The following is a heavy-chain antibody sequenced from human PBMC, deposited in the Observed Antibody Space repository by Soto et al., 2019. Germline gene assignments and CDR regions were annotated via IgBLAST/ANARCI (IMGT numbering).Heavy chain of an antibody. J-gene: IGHJ3*02. CDR3: ARRSFPYSGSPLEPWSDALDI. D-gene: IGHD1-26*01. CDR2: ISYNGNNK. CDR1: GFSISTYA. Sequence: QVQLVESGGGVVQPGRSLRLSCAASGFSISTYALHWVRQAPGKGPEWVAIISYNGNNKHYADSVKGLFTISRDNSKNTVDLQMNSLRVEDTAMYYCARRSFPYSGSPLEPWSDALDIWGQGTMVTVSS. V-gene: IGHV3-30*04.